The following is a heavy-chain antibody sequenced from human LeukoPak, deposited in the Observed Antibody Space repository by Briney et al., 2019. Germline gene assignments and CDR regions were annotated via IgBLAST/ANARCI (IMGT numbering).Heavy chain of an antibody. CDR2: ISGSSGII. CDR3: ARDRSPEGYYDSSHWDYYHGMDV. J-gene: IGHJ6*02. Sequence: GGSLRLSCAASGFTFNTYTMNWVRQAPGKGLEWVSYISGSSGIIDYADSVRGRFTISRDNAKNSLYLQMNSLRAEDTAVYYCARDRSPEGYYDSSHWDYYHGMDVWGQGTTVTVSS. V-gene: IGHV3-48*01. D-gene: IGHD3-22*01. CDR1: GFTFNTYT.